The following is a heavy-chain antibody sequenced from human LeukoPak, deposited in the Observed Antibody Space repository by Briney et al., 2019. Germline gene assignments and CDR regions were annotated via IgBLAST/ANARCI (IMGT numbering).Heavy chain of an antibody. V-gene: IGHV3-7*03. Sequence: GGSLRLSCAATGFTFSSYWMTWVRQAPGKGLEWVANIKEDGSEKYYVDSAKGRITISRDNAKNSLYLQMNSLRAENTAVYYCARAGYSSGWYRGKYYYYGMDVWGQGTTVTVSS. J-gene: IGHJ6*02. D-gene: IGHD6-19*01. CDR3: ARAGYSSGWYRGKYYYYGMDV. CDR2: IKEDGSEK. CDR1: GFTFSSYW.